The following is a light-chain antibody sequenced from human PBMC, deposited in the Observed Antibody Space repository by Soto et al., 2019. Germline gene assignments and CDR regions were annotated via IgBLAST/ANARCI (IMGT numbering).Light chain of an antibody. CDR2: GAS. Sequence: EIVMTQSPATLSVSPGERVTLSCRASQSVDSKLAWYQQKPGQGPRLLIYGASSRATGIPARFSGSGSGTEFTLTISSLQSEDFAVYYCQHYSTWLWTFGQGTKVEIK. CDR1: QSVDSK. CDR3: QHYSTWLWT. V-gene: IGKV3-15*01. J-gene: IGKJ1*01.